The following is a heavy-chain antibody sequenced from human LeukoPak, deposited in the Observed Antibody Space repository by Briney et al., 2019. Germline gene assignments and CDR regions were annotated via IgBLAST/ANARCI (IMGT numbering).Heavy chain of an antibody. CDR1: GFTFSSYV. CDR3: AKVYSSGWYLVDY. CDR2: ISGSGGST. J-gene: IGHJ4*02. Sequence: PGGSLRLSCAASGFTFSSYVMSWVRQAPGKGLEWVSGISGSGGSTNHADSVKGRFTISRDNSKNTLYLQMNSLRAEDTAEYYCAKVYSSGWYLVDYWGQGTLVTVSS. D-gene: IGHD6-19*01. V-gene: IGHV3-23*01.